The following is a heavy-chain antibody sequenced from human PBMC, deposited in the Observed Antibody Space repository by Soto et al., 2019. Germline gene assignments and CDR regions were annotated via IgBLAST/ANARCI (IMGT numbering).Heavy chain of an antibody. J-gene: IGHJ5*02. CDR1: GFTFSDYY. CDR2: SSNSGTFS. D-gene: IGHD2-2*02. Sequence: GGSLRLSCEGSGFTFSDYYISWIRQAPGKGLEWISYSSNSGTFSRYADSVKGRFTISRDNAKNSLYLQMNSLGAEDTAVYYCARASLDCSTSCYSVWFDPWGQGTLVTSPQ. V-gene: IGHV3-11*06. CDR3: ARASLDCSTSCYSVWFDP.